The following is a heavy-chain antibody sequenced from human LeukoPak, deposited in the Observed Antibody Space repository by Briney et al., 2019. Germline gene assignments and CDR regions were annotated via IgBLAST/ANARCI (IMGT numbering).Heavy chain of an antibody. CDR3: ARSPGTGNYFDY. V-gene: IGHV4-59*08. J-gene: IGHJ4*02. CDR2: IYYSGST. D-gene: IGHD3-10*01. CDR1: GGSISNYY. Sequence: SETLSLTCTVSGGSISNYYWSWIRQPPGKGLEWVGYIYYSGSTDYNPSLRSRVTMSVDTSKNQFSLKLSSVTAADTAVYYCARSPGTGNYFDYWGQGTLVTVSS.